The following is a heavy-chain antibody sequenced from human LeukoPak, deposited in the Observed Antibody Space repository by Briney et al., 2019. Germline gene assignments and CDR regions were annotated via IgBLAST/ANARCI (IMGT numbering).Heavy chain of an antibody. CDR1: GGSMNTYF. CDR2: IYYSGST. J-gene: IGHJ6*03. Sequence: PSETLSLTCTVSGGSMNTYFWSWIRQPPGKGLEWIGYIYYSGSTNYNPSLTSRVTISVDTSKNQFSLKLSSVTAADTAVYYCARVGYSLGRLLYYFYYMDVWGKGTTVTVSS. V-gene: IGHV4-59*01. CDR3: ARVGYSLGRLLYYFYYMDV. D-gene: IGHD3-16*02.